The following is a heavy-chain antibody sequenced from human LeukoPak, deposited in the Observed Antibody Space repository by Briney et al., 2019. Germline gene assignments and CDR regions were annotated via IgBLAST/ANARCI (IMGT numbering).Heavy chain of an antibody. V-gene: IGHV4-39*07. CDR2: IYYSGST. CDR3: ARVVAAAGNNWFDP. Sequence: SETLSLTCTVSGGSISSYYWSWIRQPPGKGLEWIGSIYYSGSTYYNPSLKSRVTISVDTSKNQFSLKLSSVTAADTAVYYCARVVAAAGNNWFDPWGQGTLVTVSS. J-gene: IGHJ5*02. CDR1: GGSISSYY. D-gene: IGHD6-13*01.